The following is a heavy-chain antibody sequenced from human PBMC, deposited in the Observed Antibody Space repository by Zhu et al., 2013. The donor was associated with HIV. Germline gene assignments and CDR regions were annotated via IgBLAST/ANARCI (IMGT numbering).Heavy chain of an antibody. Sequence: QVQLVQSGAEVKKPGASVKVSCKASGYTFTDYYIHWVRQAPGQGLEWMGWINPNTGATNYLPKFHGRVTLTRDTSTNSAYLELSRLTSDDSAVYYCARDGPPPRAFDIWGQGTTVTVSS. CDR1: GYTFTDYY. CDR2: INPNTGAT. J-gene: IGHJ3*02. V-gene: IGHV1-2*02. CDR3: ARDGPPPRAFDI.